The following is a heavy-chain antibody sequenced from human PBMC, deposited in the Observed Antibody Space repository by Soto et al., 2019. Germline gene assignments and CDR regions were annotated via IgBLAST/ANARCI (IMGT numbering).Heavy chain of an antibody. V-gene: IGHV3-21*01. J-gene: IGHJ3*02. CDR3: ARAVSTFVSSDAFDI. D-gene: IGHD2-2*01. CDR2: ISSSSSYI. CDR1: GFTFSSYS. Sequence: EVQLVESGGGLVKPGGSLRLSCAASGFTFSSYSMNWVRQAPGKGLEWVSSISSSSSYIYYADSVKGRFTISRDNAKNSLYLQMNSLRVEDTAVYYCARAVSTFVSSDAFDIWGQGTMVTVSS.